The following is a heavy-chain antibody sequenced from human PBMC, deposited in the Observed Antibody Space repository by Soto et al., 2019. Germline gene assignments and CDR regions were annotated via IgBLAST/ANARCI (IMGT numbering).Heavy chain of an antibody. D-gene: IGHD3-10*01. J-gene: IGHJ6*03. Sequence: SVKVSCKASGGTFSSYTISWVRQAPGQGLEWMGRIIPILGIANYAQKFQGRVTITADKSTSTAYMELSSLRSEDTAVYYCARVTPITMVRGTNVRYYYYMDVWGKGTTVTVSS. CDR3: ARVTPITMVRGTNVRYYYYMDV. CDR2: IIPILGIA. V-gene: IGHV1-69*02. CDR1: GGTFSSYT.